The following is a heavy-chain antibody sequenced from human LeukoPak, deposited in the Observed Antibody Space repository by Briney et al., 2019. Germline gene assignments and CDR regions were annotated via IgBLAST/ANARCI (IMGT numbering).Heavy chain of an antibody. V-gene: IGHV4-4*07. CDR3: ARRTDY. CDR1: SGSMNSYY. CDR2: IYSSGST. D-gene: IGHD1-14*01. J-gene: IGHJ4*02. Sequence: PSETLTLTCTVSSGSMNSYYWNWIRQPAGKGLEWIGHIYSSGSTNYNPSLKSRVTISIDTSKNQFFLKLSSVTAADTAVYYCARRTDYWGPGTLVTVSS.